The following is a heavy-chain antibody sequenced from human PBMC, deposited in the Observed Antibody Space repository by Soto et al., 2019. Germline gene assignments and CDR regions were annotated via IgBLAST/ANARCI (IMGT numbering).Heavy chain of an antibody. CDR3: ASSYYYGSGSMAPGAFDI. D-gene: IGHD3-10*01. Sequence: GGSLRLSCAASGFTFSSYAMSWVRQAPGKGLEWVSAISGSGGSTYYADSVKGRFTIFRDNSKNTLYLHMNSLRAEDTAVYYCASSYYYGSGSMAPGAFDIWGPGTVVTVSS. CDR2: ISGSGGST. J-gene: IGHJ3*02. V-gene: IGHV3-23*01. CDR1: GFTFSSYA.